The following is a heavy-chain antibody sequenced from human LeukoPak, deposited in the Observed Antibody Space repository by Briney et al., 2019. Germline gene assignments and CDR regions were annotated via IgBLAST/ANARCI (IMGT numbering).Heavy chain of an antibody. CDR2: ISSSSSYI. D-gene: IGHD6-19*01. CDR1: GFTFSSYS. CDR3: AGAVSIAVAGDY. J-gene: IGHJ4*02. Sequence: GGSLRLSCAASGFTFSSYSMNWVRQAPGKGLEWVSSISSSSSYIYYADSVKGRFTISRDNAKNSLYLQMNSLRAEDTAVYYCAGAVSIAVAGDYWGQGTLVTVSS. V-gene: IGHV3-21*01.